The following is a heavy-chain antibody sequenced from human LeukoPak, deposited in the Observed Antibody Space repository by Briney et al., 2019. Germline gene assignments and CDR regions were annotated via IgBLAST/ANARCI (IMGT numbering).Heavy chain of an antibody. D-gene: IGHD3-22*01. CDR3: ASQPYYDSSGYYFY. J-gene: IGHJ4*02. Sequence: PSETLPLTCTVSGGSITSSTYNWGWIRQPPGKGLEWIGSIYHSGSTFYNPSLKSRVTISINTSKSQFSLKLSSVTAADTAVYYCASQPYYDSSGYYFYGGQGTLVTVSS. CDR2: IYHSGST. CDR1: GGSITSSTYN. V-gene: IGHV4-39*01.